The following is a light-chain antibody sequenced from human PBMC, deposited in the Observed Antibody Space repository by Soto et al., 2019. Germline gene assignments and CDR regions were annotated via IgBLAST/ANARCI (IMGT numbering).Light chain of an antibody. CDR3: QQYGSSPPWT. J-gene: IGKJ1*01. CDR1: QSVSSGH. Sequence: EIVLTQSPGSLSLSPGERATLSCRASQSVSSGHLAWNQQKPGQAPRLLMYGASSRATDIPDRFSGSGSGTDFTLIISRLEPEDFAVYYCQQYGSSPPWTFGQGTKVEIK. CDR2: GAS. V-gene: IGKV3-20*01.